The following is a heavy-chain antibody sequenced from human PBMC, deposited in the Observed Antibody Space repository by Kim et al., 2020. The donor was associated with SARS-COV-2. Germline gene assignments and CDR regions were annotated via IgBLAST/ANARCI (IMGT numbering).Heavy chain of an antibody. D-gene: IGHD3-10*01. J-gene: IGHJ6*02. CDR3: ARAESGSYYYCFDD. CDR2: ISYDGSNK. Sequence: GGSLRLSCAASGFTFSSYAMHWVRQAPGKGLEWVAVISYDGSNKYYADSVKGRFTISRDNSKNTLYLQMNSLRAEDTAVYYCARAESGSYYYCFDDWGQGTMVTVSS. V-gene: IGHV3-30*04. CDR1: GFTFSSYA.